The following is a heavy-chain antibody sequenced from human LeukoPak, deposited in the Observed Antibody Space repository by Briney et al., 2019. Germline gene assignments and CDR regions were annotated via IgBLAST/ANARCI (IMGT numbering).Heavy chain of an antibody. Sequence: PSETLSLTCAVSGGSISSSNWWSWVRQPPGKGLEWIGEIYHSGSTNYNPSLKSRVTISVDKSKNQFSLKLSSVTAADTAVYYCARVSGSAVAGHFDYWGQGTLVTVSS. CDR2: IYHSGST. CDR3: ARVSGSAVAGHFDY. D-gene: IGHD6-19*01. V-gene: IGHV4-4*02. J-gene: IGHJ4*02. CDR1: GGSISSSNW.